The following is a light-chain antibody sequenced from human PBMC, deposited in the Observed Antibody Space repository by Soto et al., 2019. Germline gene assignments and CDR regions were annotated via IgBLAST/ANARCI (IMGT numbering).Light chain of an antibody. J-gene: IGKJ5*01. CDR1: RSLRTNS. V-gene: IGKV3-20*01. Sequence: EMVLTQSPGTLSLSLGERATLSCRASRSLRTNSLAWYQQKPGQAPRLLISGVYSRAAGIPDRFSGSGSGTDFTLTISRLEPEDFAVYYCQQYNNWPFSFGQGTRLEIK. CDR3: QQYNNWPFS. CDR2: GVY.